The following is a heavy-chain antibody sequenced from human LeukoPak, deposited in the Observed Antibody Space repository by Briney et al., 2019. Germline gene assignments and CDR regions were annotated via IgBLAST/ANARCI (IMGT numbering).Heavy chain of an antibody. D-gene: IGHD6-13*01. V-gene: IGHV3-11*04. CDR1: GFTFSDYY. CDR3: ARERSSYDAFDI. Sequence: GGSLRLSCAASGFTFSDYYMSWIRQAPGKGLEWVSYISSSGSTIYYADSVKGRFTISRDNAKNTLYLQMNSLRAEDTAVYYCARERSSYDAFDIWGQGTMVTVSS. J-gene: IGHJ3*02. CDR2: ISSSGSTI.